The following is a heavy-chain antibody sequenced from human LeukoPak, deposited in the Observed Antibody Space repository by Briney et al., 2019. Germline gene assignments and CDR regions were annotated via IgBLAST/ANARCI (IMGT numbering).Heavy chain of an antibody. CDR2: IKQDGSEK. J-gene: IGHJ5*02. CDR3: ASCIAVADNWFDP. V-gene: IGHV3-7*01. D-gene: IGHD6-19*01. Sequence: GGSLRLSCAASGFTFSSYWMSWVRQAPGKGLEWVANIKQDGSEKYYVDSVEGRFTISRDNAKNSLYLQMNSVRAEDTAVYYCASCIAVADNWFDPWGQGTLVTVSS. CDR1: GFTFSSYW.